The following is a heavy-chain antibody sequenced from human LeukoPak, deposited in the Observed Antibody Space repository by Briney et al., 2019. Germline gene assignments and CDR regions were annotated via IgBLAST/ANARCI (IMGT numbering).Heavy chain of an antibody. D-gene: IGHD6-19*01. V-gene: IGHV4-34*01. CDR1: GGSFSGYY. J-gene: IGHJ4*02. CDR3: ARGGNSSGWYSFDY. Sequence: PSETLSLTCAVYGGSFSGYYWSWIRQPPGKGLEWIGEINHSGSTNYNPSLKSRVTISVDTSKNQFSLKLSSVTAADTAVYYCARGGNSSGWYSFDYWGQGTLVTVSS. CDR2: INHSGST.